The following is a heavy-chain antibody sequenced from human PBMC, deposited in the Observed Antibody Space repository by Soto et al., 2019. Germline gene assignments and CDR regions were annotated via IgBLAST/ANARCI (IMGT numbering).Heavy chain of an antibody. Sequence: ASVKVSCKASGYTFTGYYMHWVRQAPGQGLEWMGWINPNSGGTNYAQKFQGRVTMTRDTSISTAYMELSRLRSDDTAVYYCAKSGPAIYYDGSVSPHASLDFGGQGTMITVS. CDR2: INPNSGGT. J-gene: IGHJ3*01. V-gene: IGHV1-2*02. D-gene: IGHD3-22*01. CDR3: AKSGPAIYYDGSVSPHASLDF. CDR1: GYTFTGYY.